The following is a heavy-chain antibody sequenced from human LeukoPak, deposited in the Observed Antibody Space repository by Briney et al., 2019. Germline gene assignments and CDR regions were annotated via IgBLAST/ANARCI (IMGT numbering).Heavy chain of an antibody. CDR2: ISSSSSTI. Sequence: GGSLRLSCAASGFTFSSYSMNWVRQAPGKGREWVSYISSSSSTIYYADSVKGRFTISRDNAKNSLYLQMNSLTDDDTAVYYCARASYYDFWSGYSSDYYYYMDVWGKGTTVTVSS. V-gene: IGHV3-48*02. CDR3: ARASYYDFWSGYSSDYYYYMDV. J-gene: IGHJ6*03. D-gene: IGHD3-3*01. CDR1: GFTFSSYS.